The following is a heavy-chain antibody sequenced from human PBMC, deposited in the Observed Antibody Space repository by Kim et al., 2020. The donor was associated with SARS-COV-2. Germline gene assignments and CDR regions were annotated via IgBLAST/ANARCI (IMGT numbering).Heavy chain of an antibody. CDR3: ASVPISSVGSWV. D-gene: IGHD3-10*01. J-gene: IGHJ4*02. V-gene: IGHV3-48*01. Sequence: GGSLRLSCAASGFTFSSYDMHWVRQAPGKGLEWVSYISTTSSTKYYADSAKGRFTISRDNAKNSLFLQMNSLRAEDTAVYFCASVPISSVGSWVGGQG. CDR1: GFTFSSYD. CDR2: ISTTSSTK.